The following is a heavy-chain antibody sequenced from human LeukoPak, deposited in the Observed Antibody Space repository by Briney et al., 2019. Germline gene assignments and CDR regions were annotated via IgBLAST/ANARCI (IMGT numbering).Heavy chain of an antibody. Sequence: PGGSLRLSCAASGFTFSSYSMNWVRQPPGKGLEWIGSIYYSGSTYYNASLKSRGTISVDTSKNQFSLKLNSVTAADTAVYFRARQVVAVAGTGYFDYWGQGTLVTVSS. CDR3: ARQVVAVAGTGYFDY. J-gene: IGHJ4*02. CDR1: GFTFSSYSMN. V-gene: IGHV4-39*01. CDR2: IYYSGST. D-gene: IGHD6-19*01.